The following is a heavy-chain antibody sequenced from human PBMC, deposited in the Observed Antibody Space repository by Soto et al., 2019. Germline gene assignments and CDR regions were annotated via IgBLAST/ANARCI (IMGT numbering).Heavy chain of an antibody. CDR3: ALWLRDYYGMDV. CDR2: INAGNGNT. CDR1: GYTFTSYA. D-gene: IGHD5-18*01. Sequence: ASVKVSCKASGYTFTSYAMHWVRQAPRQRLEWMGWINAGNGNTKYSQKFQGRVTITRDTSASTAYMELSSLRSEDTAVYYCALWLRDYYGMDVWGQGTTVTVSS. V-gene: IGHV1-3*01. J-gene: IGHJ6*02.